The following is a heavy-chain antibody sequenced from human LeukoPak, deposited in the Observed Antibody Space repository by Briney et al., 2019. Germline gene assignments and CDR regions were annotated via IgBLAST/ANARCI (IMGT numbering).Heavy chain of an antibody. V-gene: IGHV4-34*01. J-gene: IGHJ4*02. D-gene: IGHD1-26*01. CDR3: VRHSGSYLQRPFDY. Sequence: SETLSLTCAVYGGSFSGYYWSWIRQPPGKGLEWIGEINHSGSTNYNPSLKSRVTISVETSKNQFSLKLSSVTAADTAVYYCVRHSGSYLQRPFDYWGQGTLVTASS. CDR2: INHSGST. CDR1: GGSFSGYY.